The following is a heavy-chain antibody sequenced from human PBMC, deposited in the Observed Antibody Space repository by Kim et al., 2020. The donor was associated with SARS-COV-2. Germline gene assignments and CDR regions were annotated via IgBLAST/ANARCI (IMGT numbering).Heavy chain of an antibody. CDR2: MDPNGGGT. V-gene: IGHV1-2*02. J-gene: IGHJ1*01. Sequence: ASVKVSCKTSGYTFTAYYIHWMRQAPGQGPEWLGWMDPNGGGTNYAPKFQGRVTLTRDTSIATAYMELSSLKSDDTAVYYCARDQDTAVVTALEHWGQG. CDR3: ARDQDTAVVTALEH. D-gene: IGHD2-21*02. CDR1: GYTFTAYY.